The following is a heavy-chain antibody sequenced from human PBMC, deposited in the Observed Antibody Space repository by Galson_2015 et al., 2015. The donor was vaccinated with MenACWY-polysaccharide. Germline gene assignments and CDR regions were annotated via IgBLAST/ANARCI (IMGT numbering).Heavy chain of an antibody. CDR1: GYKFSSYD. J-gene: IGHJ5*02. CDR2: MNPNSGNT. Sequence: SVKVSCKASGYKFSSYDINWVRQATGQGLEWMGWMNPNSGNTGYAQKFQGRVTMTSNSAIMTAYMELSGLRSEDTAVYYCARVIARKNPFTCPWGQGTL. V-gene: IGHV1-8*01. CDR3: ARVIARKNPFTCP. D-gene: IGHD2-21*01.